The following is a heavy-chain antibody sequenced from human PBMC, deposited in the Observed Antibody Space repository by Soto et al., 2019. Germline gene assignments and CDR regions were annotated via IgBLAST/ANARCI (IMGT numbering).Heavy chain of an antibody. D-gene: IGHD6-13*01. J-gene: IGHJ6*02. CDR2: INSDGSST. Sequence: GGSLRLSCAASGFTFSSYWMHWVRQAPGKGLVLVSRINSDGSSTSYADSVKGRFTISRDNAKNTLYLQMNSLRAEDTAVYYCARDLRLEQQLVFQYYYYYGMDVWGQGTTVTVSS. CDR3: ARDLRLEQQLVFQYYYYYGMDV. V-gene: IGHV3-74*01. CDR1: GFTFSSYW.